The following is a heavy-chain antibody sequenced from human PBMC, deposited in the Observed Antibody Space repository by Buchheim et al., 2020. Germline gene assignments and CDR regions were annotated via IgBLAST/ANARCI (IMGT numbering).Heavy chain of an antibody. V-gene: IGHV3-48*04. J-gene: IGHJ6*02. Sequence: EVQLVESGGGLVQPGGSLRLSCAASGFTFSSYSMNWVRQAPGKGLEWVSYISSISSTIYYADSVKGRFTISRDNAKNSLYLQMNSLRAEDTAVYYCARERYYDILTGYYLPYYYYGMDVWGQGTT. CDR2: ISSISSTI. CDR1: GFTFSSYS. CDR3: ARERYYDILTGYYLPYYYYGMDV. D-gene: IGHD3-9*01.